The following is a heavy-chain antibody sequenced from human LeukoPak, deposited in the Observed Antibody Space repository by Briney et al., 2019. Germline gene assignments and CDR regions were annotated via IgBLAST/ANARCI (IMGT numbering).Heavy chain of an antibody. V-gene: IGHV1-69*04. J-gene: IGHJ3*02. CDR3: ARDRDSGSPPAAFDI. CDR2: IIPILGIA. CDR1: GGTFSSYA. Sequence: KVSCKASGGTFSSYAISWVRQAPGQGLEWMGRIIPILGIANYAQKFQGRVTITADKSTSTAYMELSSLRSEDTAVYSCARDRDSGSPPAAFDIWGQGTMVT. D-gene: IGHD1-26*01.